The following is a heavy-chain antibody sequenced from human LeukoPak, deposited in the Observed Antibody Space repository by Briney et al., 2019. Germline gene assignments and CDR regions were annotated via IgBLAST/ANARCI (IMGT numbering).Heavy chain of an antibody. Sequence: GSSVKVSCKASGGTFSSYAISWVRQAPGQGLEWMGGIIPIFGTANYAQKFQGRVTITADKSTSTAYMELSSLRSGDTAVYYCAREREGGLCFDYWGQGTLVTVSS. CDR3: AREREGGLCFDY. CDR2: IIPIFGTA. J-gene: IGHJ4*02. V-gene: IGHV1-69*06. D-gene: IGHD3-16*01. CDR1: GGTFSSYA.